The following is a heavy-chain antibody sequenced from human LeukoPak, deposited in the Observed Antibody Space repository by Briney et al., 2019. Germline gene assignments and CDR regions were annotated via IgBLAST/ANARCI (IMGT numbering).Heavy chain of an antibody. CDR3: AKDYYDSSGYYSPYYYYYMDV. D-gene: IGHD3-22*01. J-gene: IGHJ6*03. Sequence: GGSLRLSCAASGFTFSSYGMHWVRQAPGKGLEWVAVISYDGSNKYYADSVKGRFTISRDNSKNTLYLQMNSLRAEDTAVYYCAKDYYDSSGYYSPYYYYYMDVWGKGTTVTVSS. CDR1: GFTFSSYG. V-gene: IGHV3-30*18. CDR2: ISYDGSNK.